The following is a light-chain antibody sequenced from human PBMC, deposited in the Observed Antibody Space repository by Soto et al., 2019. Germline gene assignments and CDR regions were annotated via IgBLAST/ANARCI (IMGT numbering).Light chain of an antibody. CDR1: SSNIGTNP. V-gene: IGLV1-44*01. CDR3: SAWDDSLNGVV. Sequence: QSVLTQPPSASGTPGQRVTISCSGSSSNIGTNPVNWYQQLPGTAPKLLIYTNNQRPSGVPDRFSGSKSGTSASLAISGLQSEDEADYYCSAWDDSLNGVVFGGGTKFTVL. CDR2: TNN. J-gene: IGLJ2*01.